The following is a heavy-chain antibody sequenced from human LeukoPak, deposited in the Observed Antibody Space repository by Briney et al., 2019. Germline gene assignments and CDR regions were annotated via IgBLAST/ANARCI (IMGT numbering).Heavy chain of an antibody. V-gene: IGHV1-69*13. Sequence: ASVKVSCKASGGTFSSYAISWVRQAPGQGLEWMGGIIPIFGTANYAQKFQGRVTITADESTSTACMELSSLRSEDTAVYYCARVLAATGWFDPWGQGTLATVSS. CDR1: GGTFSSYA. J-gene: IGHJ5*02. CDR3: ARVLAATGWFDP. CDR2: IIPIFGTA. D-gene: IGHD2-15*01.